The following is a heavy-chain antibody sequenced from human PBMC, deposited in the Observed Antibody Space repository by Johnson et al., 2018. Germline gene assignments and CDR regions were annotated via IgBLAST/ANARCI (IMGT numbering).Heavy chain of an antibody. V-gene: IGHV3-9*01. CDR2: ISWNSGSI. J-gene: IGHJ3*02. D-gene: IGHD2-15*01. CDR3: AAVVGAYDAFYS. Sequence: QLVESGGGFVQPGXSLRXSCIASGFTFDDYAMHWVRQAPGKGLEWVSGISWNSGSIGYADSVKGRFTISRDNAKNSLYLQMNSLRAEDTALYYCAAVVGAYDAFYSWGQGTMVTVSS. CDR1: GFTFDDYA.